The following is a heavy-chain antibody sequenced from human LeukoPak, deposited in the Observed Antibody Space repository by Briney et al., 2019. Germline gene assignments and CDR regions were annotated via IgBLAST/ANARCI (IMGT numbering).Heavy chain of an antibody. CDR2: IYYSGST. D-gene: IGHD6-13*01. V-gene: IGHV4-59*01. CDR1: GGFISSYY. Sequence: SETLSLTCTVSGGFISSYYWSWIRQPPGKGLEWIGYIYYSGSTNYNPSLKSRVTISVDTSKNQFSLKLSSVTAADTAVYYCARRPYSSSSHDYWGQGTLVTVSS. J-gene: IGHJ4*02. CDR3: ARRPYSSSSHDY.